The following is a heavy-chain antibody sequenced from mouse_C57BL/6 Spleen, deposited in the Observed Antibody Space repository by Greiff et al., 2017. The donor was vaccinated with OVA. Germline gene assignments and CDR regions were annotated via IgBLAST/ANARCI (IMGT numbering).Heavy chain of an antibody. Sequence: QVQLQQPGAELVRPGSSVKLSCKASGYTFTSYWMHWVKQRPIQGLEWIGNIDPSDSETHYNQKFKDKATLTVDKSSSTAYMQLSSLTSEDSAVYYGARGNYGSSYGGDDWGQGATLTVSS. CDR1: GYTFTSYW. V-gene: IGHV1-52*01. CDR2: IDPSDSET. CDR3: ARGNYGSSYGGDD. D-gene: IGHD1-1*01. J-gene: IGHJ2*01.